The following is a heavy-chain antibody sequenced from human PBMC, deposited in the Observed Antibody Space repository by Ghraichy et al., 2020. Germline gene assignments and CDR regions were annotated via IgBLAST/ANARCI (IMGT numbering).Heavy chain of an antibody. CDR3: ARGHSKRAFGVVIIPHPFDY. CDR2: INHSGST. J-gene: IGHJ4*02. V-gene: IGHV4-34*01. CDR1: GGSFSGYY. D-gene: IGHD3-3*01. Sequence: SETLSLTCAVYGGSFSGYYWSWIRQPPGKGLEWIGEINHSGSTNYNPSLKSRVTISVDTSKNQFSLKLSSVTAADTAVYYCARGHSKRAFGVVIIPHPFDYWGQGTLVTVSS.